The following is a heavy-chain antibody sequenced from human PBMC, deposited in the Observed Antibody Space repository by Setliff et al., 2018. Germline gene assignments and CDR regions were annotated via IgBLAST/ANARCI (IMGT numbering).Heavy chain of an antibody. J-gene: IGHJ6*03. CDR3: ARHVGTRSRGYNYYYYFMDV. Sequence: LSETLSLPCTVSGGSLSGSLRGYAVFWGWIRQSPGKELEWIGSAYYNGDSYYNPSLKSRVTMSVDTSRNQFSLHLISVTAADTAVYYCARHVGTRSRGYNYYYYFMDVWGKGTTVTVSS. CDR1: GGSLSGSLRGYAVF. D-gene: IGHD3-10*01. V-gene: IGHV4-39*01. CDR2: AYYNGDS.